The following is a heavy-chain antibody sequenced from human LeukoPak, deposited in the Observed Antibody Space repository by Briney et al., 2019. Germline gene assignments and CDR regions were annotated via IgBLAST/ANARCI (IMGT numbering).Heavy chain of an antibody. CDR1: GGSISSYY. D-gene: IGHD6-19*01. CDR3: ARSYSSGWYAGVHDY. Sequence: SETLCLTCTVSGGSISSYYWSWIRQPPGKGLEWIAYIYYSGSTNYNPSLKSRVTISVDTSKNQLSLKLSSVTAADTAVYYCARSYSSGWYAGVHDYWGQGTLVTVSS. J-gene: IGHJ4*02. V-gene: IGHV4-59*01. CDR2: IYYSGST.